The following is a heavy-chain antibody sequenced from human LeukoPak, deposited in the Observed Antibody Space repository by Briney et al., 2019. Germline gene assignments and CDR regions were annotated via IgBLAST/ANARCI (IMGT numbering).Heavy chain of an antibody. Sequence: QAGGSLRLSCVASGFTLSSYTLNWVRRAPGKGLEWVSVISRRGDTKYYADSVKGRFTISRDNSKNTVFLQMNSLSADVTATYYCAKGGDVAVVPAAGPYYAMDVWGQGTTVTVSS. CDR2: ISRRGDTK. CDR1: GFTLSSYT. CDR3: AKGGDVAVVPAAGPYYAMDV. J-gene: IGHJ6*02. V-gene: IGHV3-23*01. D-gene: IGHD2-2*01.